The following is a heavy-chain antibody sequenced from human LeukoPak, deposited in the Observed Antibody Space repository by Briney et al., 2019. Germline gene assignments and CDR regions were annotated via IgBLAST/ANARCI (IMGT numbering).Heavy chain of an antibody. CDR3: AREAPLYCSSTSCYEYYYGMDV. CDR2: IYYSGST. J-gene: IGHJ6*02. V-gene: IGHV4-30-4*01. CDR1: GGSISSGDYY. D-gene: IGHD2-2*01. Sequence: SQTLFLTCTVSGGSISSGDYYWSWIRQPPGKGLEWIGYIYYSGSTYYNPSLKSRVTISVDTSKNQFSLKLSSVTAADTAVYYCAREAPLYCSSTSCYEYYYGMDVWGQGTTVTVSS.